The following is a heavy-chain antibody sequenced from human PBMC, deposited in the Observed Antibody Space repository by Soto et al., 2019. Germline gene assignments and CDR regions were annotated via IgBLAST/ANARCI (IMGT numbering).Heavy chain of an antibody. V-gene: IGHV5-10-1*01. CDR1: GYSFTSYW. Sequence: PGESLKISCKGSGYSFTSYWISWVRQMPGKGLEWMGRIDPSDSYTNYSPSFQGHVTISADKSISTAYLQWSSLKASDTAMYYCARLGNYGRYYCYGMDVWGQGTTVTVSS. J-gene: IGHJ6*02. D-gene: IGHD4-17*01. CDR3: ARLGNYGRYYCYGMDV. CDR2: IDPSDSYT.